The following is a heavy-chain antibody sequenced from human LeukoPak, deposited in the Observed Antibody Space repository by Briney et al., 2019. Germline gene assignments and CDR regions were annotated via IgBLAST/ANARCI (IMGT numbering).Heavy chain of an antibody. CDR2: ISYDGSNK. CDR3: ARGGVETGYNCSSTSCYSPLYYYYGKDV. V-gene: IGHV3-30*03. CDR1: GFTFSSYG. J-gene: IGHJ6*02. Sequence: PGGSLRLSCAASGFTFSSYGMHWVRQAPGKGLEWVAVISYDGSNKYYADSVKGRFTISRDNSKNTLYLQMNSLRGEDTDVYYCARGGVETGYNCSSTSCYSPLYYYYGKDVWGQGTTVTVSS. D-gene: IGHD2-2*01.